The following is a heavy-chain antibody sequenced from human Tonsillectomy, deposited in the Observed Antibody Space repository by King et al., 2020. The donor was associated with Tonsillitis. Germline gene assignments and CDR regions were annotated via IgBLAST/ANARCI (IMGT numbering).Heavy chain of an antibody. D-gene: IGHD4-17*01. CDR1: GFPFDDYA. CDR3: SVTTDY. CDR2: ISGAGAT. J-gene: IGHJ4*02. Sequence: VQLVESGGGVVQPGGSLRLSCAASGFPFDDYAMHWVRQAPGKGLEWVSLISGAGATYYADSVKGRFTISRDNSKNSLYLQMNSLRTEDTALYYCSVTTDYWGQGTLVTVSS. V-gene: IGHV3-43*02.